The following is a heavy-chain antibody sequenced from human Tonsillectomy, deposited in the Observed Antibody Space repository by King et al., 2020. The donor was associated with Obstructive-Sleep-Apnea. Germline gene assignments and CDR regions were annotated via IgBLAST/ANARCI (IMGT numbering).Heavy chain of an antibody. Sequence: QLVQSGAEVKKPGASVKVSCKASGYTFTGYYMHWVRQAPGQGLEWMGWINPNSGGTNYAQKFQGRVTMTRDTSHSTAYMELSRLRSDDTAVYYCAREEGGGVGANSHWGQGTLVTVSS. CDR2: INPNSGGT. CDR3: AREEGGGVGANSH. J-gene: IGHJ4*02. D-gene: IGHD1-26*01. V-gene: IGHV1-2*02. CDR1: GYTFTGYY.